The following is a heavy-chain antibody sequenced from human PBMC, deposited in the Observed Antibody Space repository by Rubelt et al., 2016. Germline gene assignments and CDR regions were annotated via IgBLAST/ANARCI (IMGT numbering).Heavy chain of an antibody. D-gene: IGHD6-13*01. CDR1: GASISSYY. V-gene: IGHV4-59*01. CDR2: ISHGGGT. Sequence: QVQLQESGPGLVKPSETLSLTCTVSGASISSYYWSWIRQPPGKGLEWIGYISHGGGTNYHPSLESRLAISLDTSKNQFSLKRSSGSAAETDVYNWAKMDSSWGASYGMDVWGQGTTVTVSS. J-gene: IGHJ6*02. CDR3: AKMDSSWGASYGMDV.